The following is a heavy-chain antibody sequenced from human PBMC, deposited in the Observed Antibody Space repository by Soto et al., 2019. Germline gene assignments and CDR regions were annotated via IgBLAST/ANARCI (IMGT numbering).Heavy chain of an antibody. V-gene: IGHV3-21*01. CDR1: GFTFSSYS. CDR2: VSSTSSYI. J-gene: IGHJ4*02. CDR3: ARAPETAESFLDY. Sequence: EVQLVESGGGLVKPGGSLRLSCIASGFTFSSYSMDWVRQAPGKGLEWVSSVSSTSSYIYYADSVKGRFTISRDNAKNSLYLQMHSLRAEDTAVYYCARAPETAESFLDYWGQGTPVTPSS. D-gene: IGHD2-2*01.